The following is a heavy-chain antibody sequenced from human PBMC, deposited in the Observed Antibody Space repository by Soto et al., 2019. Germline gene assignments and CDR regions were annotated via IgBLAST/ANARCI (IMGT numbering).Heavy chain of an antibody. CDR3: ARATGGGSYLNIHPGTFDY. CDR1: GGTFSSYA. Sequence: QVQLVQSGAEVKKPGSSVKVSCKASGGTFSSYAISWVRQAPGQGLEWIGGIIPIFGTANYAQKFQGRVTMTADESTSTAYMELSSLRSEDTAVYYCARATGGGSYLNIHPGTFDYWGQGTLVTVSS. V-gene: IGHV1-69*12. CDR2: IIPIFGTA. J-gene: IGHJ4*02. D-gene: IGHD1-26*01.